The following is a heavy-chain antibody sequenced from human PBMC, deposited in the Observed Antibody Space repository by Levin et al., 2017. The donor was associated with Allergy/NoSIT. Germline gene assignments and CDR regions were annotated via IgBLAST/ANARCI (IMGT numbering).Heavy chain of an antibody. CDR3: AIQSSRNSSVWYERFDY. Sequence: PGGSLRLSCAASGFTFSDYYMSWIRQAPGKGLEWVSYISSSGNTIYYADSVKGRFTISRDNAKNSLYLQMNSLRAEDTAVYYWAIQSSRNSSVWYERFDYWGQGTLVTVSA. CDR1: GFTFSDYY. V-gene: IGHV3-11*01. J-gene: IGHJ4*02. D-gene: IGHD6-19*01. CDR2: ISSSGNTI.